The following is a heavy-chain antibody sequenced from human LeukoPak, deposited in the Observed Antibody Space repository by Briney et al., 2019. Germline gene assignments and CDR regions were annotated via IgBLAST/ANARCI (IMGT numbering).Heavy chain of an antibody. CDR1: GGTFSSYA. J-gene: IGHJ1*01. V-gene: IGHV1-69*05. CDR2: IIPIFGTA. D-gene: IGHD6-19*01. Sequence: SVKVSCKASGGTFSSYAISWVRQAHGQGLEWMGGIIPIFGTANYAQKFQGRVTITTDESTSTAYMELSSLRSEDTAVYYCALSSPYSSGWYPYFQHWGQGTLVTVSS. CDR3: ALSSPYSSGWYPYFQH.